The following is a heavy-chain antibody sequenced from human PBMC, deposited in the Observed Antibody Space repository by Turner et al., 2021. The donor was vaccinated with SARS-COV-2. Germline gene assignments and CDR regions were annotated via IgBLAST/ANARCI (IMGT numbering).Heavy chain of an antibody. Sequence: QLQLQESGPGLVKPSETLSLTCTVSGSCISSSSYYWGWIRQPPGKGLEWIGSIYYSGSTYYNPSLKSRVTISVDTSKNQFSLKLTSVTAADTAVYFCARHWEVAAAAYLARFDPWGQGTLVTVSS. J-gene: IGHJ5*02. CDR2: IYYSGST. CDR3: ARHWEVAAAAYLARFDP. D-gene: IGHD6-13*01. CDR1: GSCISSSSYY. V-gene: IGHV4-39*01.